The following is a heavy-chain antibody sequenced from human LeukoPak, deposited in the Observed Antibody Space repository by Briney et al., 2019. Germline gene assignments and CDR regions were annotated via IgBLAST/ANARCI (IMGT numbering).Heavy chain of an antibody. J-gene: IGHJ4*02. CDR2: VYTSGST. CDR3: ARGSNWNSYDY. V-gene: IGHV4-61*02. Sequence: PSQTLSLTCTVSRGSISSAGYYWSLIRQPAGKGLEWIGRVYTSGSTTYNPSLKSRVTISLDTSKKQFSLKLSSVTAADTAVYYCARGSNWNSYDYWGQGTLFTVSS. CDR1: RGSISSAGYY. D-gene: IGHD1-1*01.